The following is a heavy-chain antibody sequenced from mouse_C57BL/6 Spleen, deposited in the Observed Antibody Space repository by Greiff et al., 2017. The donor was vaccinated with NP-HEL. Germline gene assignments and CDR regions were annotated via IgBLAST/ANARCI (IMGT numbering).Heavy chain of an antibody. CDR1: GYAFSSSW. Sequence: QVQLQQSGPELVKPGASVKISCKASGYAFSSSWMNWVKQRPGKGLEWIGRLYPGDGDTNYNGKFKGKATLTADKSSSTAYMQLSSLTSEDSAVYFCARRGGSSWDYAMDYWGQGTSVTVSS. V-gene: IGHV1-82*01. J-gene: IGHJ4*01. D-gene: IGHD1-1*01. CDR3: ARRGGSSWDYAMDY. CDR2: LYPGDGDT.